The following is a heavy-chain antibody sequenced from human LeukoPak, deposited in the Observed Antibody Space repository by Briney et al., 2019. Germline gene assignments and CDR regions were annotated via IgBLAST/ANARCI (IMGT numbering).Heavy chain of an antibody. D-gene: IGHD6-6*01. CDR3: ARDNFEYSSSGGWFDP. Sequence: PSETLSLTCTVSGGSISSYYWSWIRQPPGKGLEWIGYIYYSGSTNYNPSLKSRVTISVDTSKNQFSLKLSSVTAADTAVYYCARDNFEYSSSGGWFDPWGQGTLVTVSS. J-gene: IGHJ5*02. CDR1: GGSISSYY. CDR2: IYYSGST. V-gene: IGHV4-59*01.